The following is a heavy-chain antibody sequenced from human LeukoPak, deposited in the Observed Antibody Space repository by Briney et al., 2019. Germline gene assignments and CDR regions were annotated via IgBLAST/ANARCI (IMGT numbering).Heavy chain of an antibody. CDR2: ISSSSSYI. CDR3: ARYSTTSYYFDY. D-gene: IGHD2-2*01. Sequence: GGSLRLSCAASGFTFSSYSMNWVRQAPGKGLEWVSSISSSSSYIYYADSVKGRFTISRGNAKNSLYLQLNSLRAEDTAVYYCARYSTTSYYFDYWGQGTLVTVSS. V-gene: IGHV3-21*01. J-gene: IGHJ4*02. CDR1: GFTFSSYS.